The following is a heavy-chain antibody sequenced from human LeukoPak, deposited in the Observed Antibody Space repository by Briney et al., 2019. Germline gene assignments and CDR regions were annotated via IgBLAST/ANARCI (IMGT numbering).Heavy chain of an antibody. CDR3: TTRGIAVSGLGY. D-gene: IGHD6-19*01. CDR2: IKSKTDDGTA. Sequence: GGSLRLSCAASGFSFNTAWMNWVRQTPGKGPEWLGRIKSKTDDGTAEYAAHVKGRFIISRDDSKNMPSLEMRSLRTEDTGVYYCTTRGIAVSGLGYWGRGTLVVVSS. J-gene: IGHJ4*02. V-gene: IGHV3-15*01. CDR1: GFSFNTAW.